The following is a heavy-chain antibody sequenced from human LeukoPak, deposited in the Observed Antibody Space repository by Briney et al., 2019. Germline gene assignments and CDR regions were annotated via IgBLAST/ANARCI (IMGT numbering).Heavy chain of an antibody. CDR3: ARDGGGGGCTSCLIDAFDI. D-gene: IGHD2-2*01. J-gene: IGHJ3*02. Sequence: PGGSLRLSCAASGFTFSSYGMHWVRQAPGKGLEWVAVIWYDGSNKYYADSVKGRFTISRDNSKNTLYLQMNSLRDEDTAVYYCARDGGGGGCTSCLIDAFDIWGQGTMVTVSS. V-gene: IGHV3-33*01. CDR2: IWYDGSNK. CDR1: GFTFSSYG.